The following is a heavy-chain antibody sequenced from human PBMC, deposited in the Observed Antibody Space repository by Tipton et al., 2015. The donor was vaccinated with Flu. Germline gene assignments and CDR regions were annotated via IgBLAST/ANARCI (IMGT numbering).Heavy chain of an antibody. CDR1: GGSISSYY. J-gene: IGHJ3*02. Sequence: TLSLTCTVPGGSISSYYWSWIRQPPGKGLEWIGYIYYSGSTNYNPSLKSRVTISVDTSKNQFSLKLSSVTAADTAVYYCARDPRIAVAGDHDAFDIWGQGTMVTVSS. CDR2: IYYSGST. CDR3: ARDPRIAVAGDHDAFDI. V-gene: IGHV4-59*01. D-gene: IGHD6-19*01.